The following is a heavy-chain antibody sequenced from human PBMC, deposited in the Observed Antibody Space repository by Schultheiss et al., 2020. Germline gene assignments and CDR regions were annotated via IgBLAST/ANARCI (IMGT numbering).Heavy chain of an antibody. V-gene: IGHV3-48*01. CDR3: ARGWEPNYYYGMDV. CDR1: GFTFSSYG. D-gene: IGHD1-26*01. J-gene: IGHJ6*02. Sequence: GGSMRLSCAASGFTFSSYGMHWVRQAPGKGLEWVSYISSSGSTIYYADSVKGRFTISRENAKNSLYLQMNSLRAEDTAVYYCARGWEPNYYYGMDVWGQGATVTVAS. CDR2: ISSSGSTI.